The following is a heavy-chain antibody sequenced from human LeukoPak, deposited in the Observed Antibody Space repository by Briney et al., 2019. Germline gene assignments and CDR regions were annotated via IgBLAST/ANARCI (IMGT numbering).Heavy chain of an antibody. CDR2: IDFSGSYL. Sequence: GGSLRLSCAASGFTFSDYSMNWVRQAPGKGLEWVSSIDFSGSYLYYADSVKGRFTISRDNAKTSLYLQMNSLKAEDTAVYYCARDRHCSSISCYGGFDYWGQGTQVTVSS. CDR1: GFTFSDYS. J-gene: IGHJ4*02. V-gene: IGHV3-21*01. CDR3: ARDRHCSSISCYGGFDY. D-gene: IGHD2-2*01.